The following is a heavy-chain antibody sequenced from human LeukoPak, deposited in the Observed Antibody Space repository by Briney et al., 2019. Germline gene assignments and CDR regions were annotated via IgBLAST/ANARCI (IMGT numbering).Heavy chain of an antibody. CDR2: MNLNSGNT. CDR1: GSTFTSYD. D-gene: IGHD2-15*01. Sequence: GASVKVSCKASGSTFTSYDINWGRQATGQGLEWKGMMNLNSGNTGYAQKFQGIVTMTRDTSISTAYLELTTLRSDDTAVYYGARGPPPYCSGDSCYSFLYFHHWGQGTLVTVS. CDR3: ARGPPPYCSGDSCYSFLYFHH. J-gene: IGHJ1*01. V-gene: IGHV1-8*01.